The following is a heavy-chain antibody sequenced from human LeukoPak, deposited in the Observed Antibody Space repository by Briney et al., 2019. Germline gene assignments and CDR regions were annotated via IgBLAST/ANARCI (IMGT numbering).Heavy chain of an antibody. CDR1: GFTFTNYW. V-gene: IGHV3-7*01. CDR3: ARGGYYRYDY. Sequence: GGSLRRSCVASGFTFTNYWMSWVRQAPGKGREWVASLRQDASEIHYVDSVEGRFTISRDNAQRSVFLQMNRLRVEDTAVYYCARGGYYRYDYWGQGTLVTVSS. D-gene: IGHD2-21*01. J-gene: IGHJ4*02. CDR2: LRQDASEI.